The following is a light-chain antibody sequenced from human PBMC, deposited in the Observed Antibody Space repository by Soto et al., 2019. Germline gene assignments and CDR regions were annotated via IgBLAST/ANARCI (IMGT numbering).Light chain of an antibody. V-gene: IGKV3-20*01. Sequence: EIVLTQSPGTLSLSPGERAPLSCRASQSVSSSSLAWYQQKPGQAPRLLIYGASSRATGIPDRFSGSGSGTDFTLTISRLEPEDFAVYYCQQYGSSPLTFGQGTKVDI. CDR1: QSVSSSS. CDR3: QQYGSSPLT. J-gene: IGKJ1*01. CDR2: GAS.